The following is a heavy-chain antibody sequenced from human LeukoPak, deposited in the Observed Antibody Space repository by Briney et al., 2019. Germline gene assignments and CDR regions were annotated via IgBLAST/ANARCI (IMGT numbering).Heavy chain of an antibody. CDR2: ISSSSSYI. D-gene: IGHD6-13*01. J-gene: IGHJ4*02. Sequence: GGSLRLSCAASGFTFSSYSMNWVRQAPGKGLEWVSSISSSSSYIYYADSVKGRFTISRDNAKNSLYLQMNSLRAEDTAVYYCARVPSIAAAGRNDDYWGQGTLVTVSS. CDR3: ARVPSIAAAGRNDDY. CDR1: GFTFSSYS. V-gene: IGHV3-21*01.